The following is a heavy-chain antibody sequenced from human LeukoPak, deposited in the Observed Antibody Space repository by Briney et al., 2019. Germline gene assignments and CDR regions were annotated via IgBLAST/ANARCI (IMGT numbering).Heavy chain of an antibody. CDR1: GFTFSSYW. CDR2: INSDGSST. J-gene: IGHJ5*02. Sequence: AGGSLRLSCAASGFTFSSYWMHWVRQAPGKGLVWVSRINSDGSSTSYADSVKGGFTISRANAKNTLYLQMTSLRAEDTAVYYCARGTTIFGVAFNWFDPWGQETLVTASS. V-gene: IGHV3-74*01. CDR3: ARGTTIFGVAFNWFDP. D-gene: IGHD3-3*01.